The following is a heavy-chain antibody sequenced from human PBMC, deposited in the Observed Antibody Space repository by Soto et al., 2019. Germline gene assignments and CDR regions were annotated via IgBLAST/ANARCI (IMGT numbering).Heavy chain of an antibody. CDR1: GYSLRGNY. V-gene: IGHV1-2*02. CDR3: ARDLIVDGPDNYAMEV. Sequence: ASVKVSCKACGYSLRGNYIHWVRQTPGQGLEWMGWINPNSSGTVYAQKFQGRVTMTRDTSLTTVYMQLNRLTSDDSAVYYCARDLIVDGPDNYAMEVWGQGTTCTVSS. CDR2: INPNSSGT. D-gene: IGHD3-22*01. J-gene: IGHJ6*01.